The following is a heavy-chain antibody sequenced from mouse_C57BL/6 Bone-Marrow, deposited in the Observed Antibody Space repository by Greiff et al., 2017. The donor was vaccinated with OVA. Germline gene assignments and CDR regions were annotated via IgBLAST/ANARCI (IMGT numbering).Heavy chain of an antibody. CDR2: IDPENGDT. V-gene: IGHV14-4*01. CDR1: GFNIKDDY. D-gene: IGHD4-1*01. CDR3: TTFKLGFDY. Sequence: EVHLVESGAELVRPGASVKLSCTASGFNIKDDYMHWVKQRPEQGLEWIGWIDPENGDTEYASKFQGKATITADTSSNTAYLQLSSLTSEDTAVYYCTTFKLGFDYWGQGTTLTVSS. J-gene: IGHJ2*01.